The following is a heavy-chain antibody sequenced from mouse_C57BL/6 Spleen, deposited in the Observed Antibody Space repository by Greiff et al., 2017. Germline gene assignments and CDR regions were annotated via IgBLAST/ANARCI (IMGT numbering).Heavy chain of an antibody. V-gene: IGHV1-61*01. J-gene: IGHJ2*01. Sequence: QVQLKQPGAELVRPGSSVKLSCKASSYTFTSYWMDWVKQRPGQGLEWIGNIYPSDSETHYNQKFKDKATLTVDKSSSTAYMQLSSLTSEASAVYYCASRGYGNYGGYWGQGTTLTVSS. CDR1: SYTFTSYW. CDR2: IYPSDSET. CDR3: ASRGYGNYGGY. D-gene: IGHD2-1*01.